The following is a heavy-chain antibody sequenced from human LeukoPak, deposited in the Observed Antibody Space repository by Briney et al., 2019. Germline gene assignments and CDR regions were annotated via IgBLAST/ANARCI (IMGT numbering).Heavy chain of an antibody. D-gene: IGHD4-17*01. J-gene: IGHJ2*01. V-gene: IGHV3-73*01. CDR3: ARVNTGNWHFDL. Sequence: GGSLRLSCAASGFTFSGSAMHWVRQASGKGLEWVGRIRSKANSYATAYAASVKGRFTISRDDSKNTAYVQMNSLKTEDTAVYYCARVNTGNWHFDLWGRGTLVTVSS. CDR2: IRSKANSYAT. CDR1: GFTFSGSA.